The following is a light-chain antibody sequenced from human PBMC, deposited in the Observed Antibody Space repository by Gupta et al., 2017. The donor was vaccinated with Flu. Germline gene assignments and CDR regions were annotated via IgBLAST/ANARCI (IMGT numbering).Light chain of an antibody. CDR1: QSVLYSSNNKNY. CDR2: WAS. J-gene: IGKJ3*01. Sequence: KSSQSVLYSSNNKNYLAWYQQKPGQPPKLLIYWASTRESGVPDRFSGSGSGTDFTLTISSLQAEDVAVYYCQQYYSTPPVTFGPGTKVDIK. V-gene: IGKV4-1*01. CDR3: QQYYSTPPVT.